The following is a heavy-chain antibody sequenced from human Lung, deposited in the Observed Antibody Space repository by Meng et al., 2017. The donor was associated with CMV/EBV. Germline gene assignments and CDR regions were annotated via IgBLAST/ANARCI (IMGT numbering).Heavy chain of an antibody. J-gene: IGHJ4*02. D-gene: IGHD2-21*01. Sequence: QIALKESGPTLVKPTATLTLTCTFSGFSLSISGEGVGWIRQPPRKALEWLALIFWEDDKRYSPSLKSRLTITKDTSKNQVVLTMTNMDPVDTGTYYCAHRQGRLLGGFFDYWGQGTLVTVSS. V-gene: IGHV2-5*02. CDR2: IFWEDDK. CDR1: GFSLSISGEG. CDR3: AHRQGRLLGGFFDY.